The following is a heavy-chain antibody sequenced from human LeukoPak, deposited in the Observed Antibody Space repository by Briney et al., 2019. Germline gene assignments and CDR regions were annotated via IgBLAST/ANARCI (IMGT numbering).Heavy chain of an antibody. CDR3: ARHCNGKKQQLFAFDI. J-gene: IGHJ3*02. CDR2: IYYSGST. D-gene: IGHD2/OR15-2a*01. Sequence: PSETLSLTCTVSGGSISSSSCYWGWIRQPPGKGLEWIGSIYYSGSTYYNPSLKSRVTISVDTSKNQFSLKLSSVTAADTAVYYCARHCNGKKQQLFAFDIWGQGTMVTVSS. V-gene: IGHV4-39*01. CDR1: GGSISSSSCY.